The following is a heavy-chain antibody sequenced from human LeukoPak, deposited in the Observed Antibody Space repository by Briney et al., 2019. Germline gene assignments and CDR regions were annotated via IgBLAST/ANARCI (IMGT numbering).Heavy chain of an antibody. CDR2: IYYSGST. V-gene: IGHV4-59*01. J-gene: IGHJ4*02. CDR3: ARYSYGYAAFDY. D-gene: IGHD5-18*01. Sequence: SETLSLTCTVSGGSISSYYWSWIGQPPGKGLEWIGYIYYSGSTNYNPSLKSRVTISVDTSKNQFSLKLSSVTAADTAVYYCARYSYGYAAFDYWGQGTLVTVSS. CDR1: GGSISSYY.